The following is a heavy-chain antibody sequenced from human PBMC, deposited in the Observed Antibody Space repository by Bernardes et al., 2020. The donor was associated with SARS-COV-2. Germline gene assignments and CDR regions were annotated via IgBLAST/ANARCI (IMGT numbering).Heavy chain of an antibody. Sequence: GGSLRLSCAASGYTFSSYWMHWVRQAPGKGLEWVSRLDNYGSILNYADSVKGRFTISRDTSRNTLYLQMNNLRAEDTAVYYCAIDVGGEYSNWGQGTLVTVSP. CDR2: LDNYGSIL. CDR1: GYTFSSYW. J-gene: IGHJ4*02. V-gene: IGHV3-74*01. CDR3: AIDVGGEYSN. D-gene: IGHD3-16*01.